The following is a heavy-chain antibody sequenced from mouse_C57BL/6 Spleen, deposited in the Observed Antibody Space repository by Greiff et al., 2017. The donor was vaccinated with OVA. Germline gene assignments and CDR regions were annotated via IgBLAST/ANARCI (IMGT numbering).Heavy chain of an antibody. D-gene: IGHD2-5*01. CDR3: ASTYSNYGGFAY. V-gene: IGHV1-82*01. CDR1: GYAFSSSW. Sequence: QVQLQQSGPELVKPGASVKISCKASGYAFSSSWMNWVKQRPGKGLEWIGRIYPGDGDTNYNGKFKGKATLTADKSSSTAYMQLSSLTSEDSAVYFCASTYSNYGGFAYWGQGTLVTVSA. J-gene: IGHJ3*01. CDR2: IYPGDGDT.